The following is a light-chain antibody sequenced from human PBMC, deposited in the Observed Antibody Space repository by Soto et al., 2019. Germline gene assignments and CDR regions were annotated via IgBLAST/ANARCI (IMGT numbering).Light chain of an antibody. CDR2: EGS. CDR1: SSDVGSYNL. Sequence: QSALTQPASVSGSPGQSITISCTGTSSDVGSYNLVSWYQQHPGKAPKLMINEGSKRPSGVSNRSSGSKSGNTASLTISGLQAEDEADDYCCSYAGSSTFVVFGGGTQLTVL. CDR3: CSYAGSSTFVV. J-gene: IGLJ2*01. V-gene: IGLV2-23*03.